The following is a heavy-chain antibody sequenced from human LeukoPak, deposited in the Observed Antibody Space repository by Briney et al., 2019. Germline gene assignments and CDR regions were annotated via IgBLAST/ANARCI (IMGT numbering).Heavy chain of an antibody. CDR2: IKSKSDGGTT. Sequence: GGSLRLSCAASGFPLTNAWMSWVRQAPGKGLEWVGRIKSKSDGGTTDYAAPVKGRFTISRDDSENTLYLQVNTVKIEDIAVYYCTTENPTDFWGQGTLVTVSS. CDR1: GFPLTNAW. CDR3: TTENPTDF. V-gene: IGHV3-15*01. J-gene: IGHJ4*02.